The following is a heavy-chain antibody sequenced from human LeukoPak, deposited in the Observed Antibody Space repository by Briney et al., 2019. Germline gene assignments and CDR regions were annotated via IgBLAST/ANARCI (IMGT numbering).Heavy chain of an antibody. J-gene: IGHJ4*02. V-gene: IGHV3-15*01. CDR1: GFTFSSAW. CDR2: IKSKTDGGTT. D-gene: IGHD3-10*01. Sequence: GGSLRLSCAASGFTFSSAWMSWVRQAPGKGLERVGRIKSKTDGGTTDYAAPVKGRFTISRDDSKNTLYLQMNSLKTEDTAVYYCTTDLRALWFGESITPYFDYWGQGTLVTVSS. CDR3: TTDLRALWFGESITPYFDY.